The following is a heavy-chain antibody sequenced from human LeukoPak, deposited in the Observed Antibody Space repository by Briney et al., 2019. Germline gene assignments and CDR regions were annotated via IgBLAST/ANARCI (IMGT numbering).Heavy chain of an antibody. CDR2: INPNSGDT. J-gene: IGHJ5*02. V-gene: IGHV1-2*02. D-gene: IGHD6-13*01. CDR3: ARGLGYSSSHNWFDP. CDR1: GYTFTGYY. Sequence: ASVKVSCKASGYTFTGYYMHWVRQAPGQGLEWMGWINPNSGDTNYAQKFQGRVAMTRNTSISTAYMELSSLRSEDTAVYYCARGLGYSSSHNWFDPWGQGTLVTVSS.